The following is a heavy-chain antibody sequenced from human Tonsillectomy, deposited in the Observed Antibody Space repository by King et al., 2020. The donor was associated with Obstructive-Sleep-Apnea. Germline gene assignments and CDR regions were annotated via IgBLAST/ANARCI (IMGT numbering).Heavy chain of an antibody. V-gene: IGHV3-15*01. CDR3: TTDAYGEASYYYYGMDV. CDR1: GFTFSNAW. J-gene: IGHJ6*02. Sequence: VQLVESGGGLVKPGGSLRLSCAASGFTFSNAWMSWVRQAPGKGLEWVGRIKSKTVGGTTDYAAPVKGRFTISRDDSKNTLYLQMNSLKTEDTAVYYCTTDAYGEASYYYYGMDVWGQGTTVTVSS. D-gene: IGHD4-17*01. CDR2: IKSKTVGGTT.